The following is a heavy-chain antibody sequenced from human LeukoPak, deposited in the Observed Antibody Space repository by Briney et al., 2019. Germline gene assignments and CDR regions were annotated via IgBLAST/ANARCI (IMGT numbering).Heavy chain of an antibody. CDR3: ARGYSYGYDY. Sequence: GASVKVSCKTSGYTFTDYYIHWVRQAPGQGLEWMGWINPKSGGSNSAQRFQGRVAMTRDTSVATYYMDVSRLTSDDTAVYYCARGYSYGYDYWGQGTLVTVSS. CDR2: INPKSGGS. D-gene: IGHD5-18*01. CDR1: GYTFTDYY. V-gene: IGHV1-2*02. J-gene: IGHJ4*02.